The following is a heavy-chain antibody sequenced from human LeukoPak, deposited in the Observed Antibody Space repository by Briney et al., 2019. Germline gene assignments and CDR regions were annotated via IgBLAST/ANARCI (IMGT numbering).Heavy chain of an antibody. CDR1: GFTFSSYG. V-gene: IGHV3-23*01. CDR2: ISGSGGST. Sequence: GGSLRLSCAASGFTFSSYGMSWVRQAPGKGLEWVSAISGSGGSTYYADSVKGRFTISRDNSKNTLYLQMNSLRAEDTAVYYCAKDRARYCSSTSCSKGDWFDPWGQGTLVTVPS. D-gene: IGHD2-2*01. CDR3: AKDRARYCSSTSCSKGDWFDP. J-gene: IGHJ5*02.